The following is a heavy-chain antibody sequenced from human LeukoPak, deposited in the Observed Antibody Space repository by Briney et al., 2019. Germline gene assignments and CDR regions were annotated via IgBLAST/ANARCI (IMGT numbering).Heavy chain of an antibody. Sequence: SSETLSLTCTVSGGSISSSSYYWSWIRQPPGKGLEWIGEINHSGSTNYNPSLKSRVTISVDTSKNQFSLKLSSVTAADTAVYYCARGRIVVVVAATRFDYWGQGTLVTVSS. D-gene: IGHD2-15*01. J-gene: IGHJ4*02. V-gene: IGHV4-39*07. CDR2: INHSGST. CDR3: ARGRIVVVVAATRFDY. CDR1: GGSISSSSYY.